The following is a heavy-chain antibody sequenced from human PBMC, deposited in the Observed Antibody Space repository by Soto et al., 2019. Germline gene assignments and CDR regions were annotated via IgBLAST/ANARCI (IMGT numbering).Heavy chain of an antibody. J-gene: IGHJ5*02. CDR2: IIPIFGTA. CDR3: AGHRGLDSSTGNNWFDP. CDR1: GGTFSSYA. Sequence: QVQLVQSGAEVKKPGSSVKVSCKASGGTFSSYAISWVRQAPGQGLEWMGGIIPIFGTANYAQKFQGRVTITADKSTSTAYMELSSLRSEDTAVYYCAGHRGLDSSTGNNWFDPWGQGTLVTVSS. D-gene: IGHD2-2*01. V-gene: IGHV1-69*06.